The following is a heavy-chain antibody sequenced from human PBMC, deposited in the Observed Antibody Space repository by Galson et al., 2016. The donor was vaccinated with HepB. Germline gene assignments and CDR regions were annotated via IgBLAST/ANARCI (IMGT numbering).Heavy chain of an antibody. V-gene: IGHV3-30*04. Sequence: SLRLSCAASGFTFRSYARHWVRQAPGKGLEWVAVISSDGSNKYYVDSVKGRFTISRDNSRNTLYLQMNSLRAEDTAVYYCARDYRYSSGWSTYYYVMDVWGQGTTVTVSS. CDR1: GFTFRSYA. D-gene: IGHD6-19*01. CDR3: ARDYRYSSGWSTYYYVMDV. J-gene: IGHJ6*02. CDR2: ISSDGSNK.